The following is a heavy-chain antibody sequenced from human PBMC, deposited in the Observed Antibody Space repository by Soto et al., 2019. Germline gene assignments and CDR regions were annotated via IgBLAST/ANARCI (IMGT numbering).Heavy chain of an antibody. CDR1: GYTFVDYG. J-gene: IGHJ5*02. Sequence: ASGKVSGKASGYTFVDYGFSWVRQAPGQGLEWMGWISPYNGNTHYVETFQGRVTMTTDASTSTAFMELRTLTSDDTAVYYCARVPTPTHGDSNKNNFLDPWGQGTLVTVSS. D-gene: IGHD3-10*01. CDR2: ISPYNGNT. CDR3: ARVPTPTHGDSNKNNFLDP. V-gene: IGHV1-18*04.